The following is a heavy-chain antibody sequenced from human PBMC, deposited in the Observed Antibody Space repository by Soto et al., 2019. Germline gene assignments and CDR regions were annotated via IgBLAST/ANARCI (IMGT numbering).Heavy chain of an antibody. CDR1: GFTFSSYA. CDR2: ISGSGGST. CDR3: GGALIHYYYMDV. V-gene: IGHV3-23*01. D-gene: IGHD3-16*01. J-gene: IGHJ6*03. Sequence: GGSLRLSCAASGFTFSSYAMSWVRQAPGKGLEWVSAISGSGGSTYYADSVKGRFTISRDNSKNTLYLQMNSLRAEDTAVYYCGGALIHYYYMDVWGKGTTVTVSS.